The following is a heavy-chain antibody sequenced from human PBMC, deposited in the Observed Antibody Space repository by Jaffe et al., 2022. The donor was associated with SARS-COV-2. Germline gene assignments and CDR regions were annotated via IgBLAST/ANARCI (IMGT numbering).Heavy chain of an antibody. CDR2: IYTSGST. Sequence: QVQLQESGPGLVKPSQTLSLTCTVSGGSISSGSYYWSWIRQPAGKGLEWIGRIYTSGSTNYNPSLKSRVTISVDTSKNQFSLKLSSVTAADTAVYYCARSWVGATAPHDAFDIWGQGTMVTVSS. V-gene: IGHV4-61*02. CDR3: ARSWVGATAPHDAFDI. CDR1: GGSISSGSYY. J-gene: IGHJ3*02. D-gene: IGHD1-26*01.